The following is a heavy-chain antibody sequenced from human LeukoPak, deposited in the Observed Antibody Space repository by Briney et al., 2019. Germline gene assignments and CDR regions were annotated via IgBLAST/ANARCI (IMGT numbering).Heavy chain of an antibody. CDR1: GFTFDDYT. Sequence: AGSLTLSCAASGFTFDDYTMYWVRQAPGKGLEWVSLISWDGRDTKYADSVKGRFTTSRDNNKNSLYLQMSSLRLEDSALYYCAKDIGQDGRSHHYLDYWGRETLDSVSS. D-gene: IGHD2-15*01. J-gene: IGHJ4*02. CDR2: ISWDGRDT. V-gene: IGHV3-43*01. CDR3: AKDIGQDGRSHHYLDY.